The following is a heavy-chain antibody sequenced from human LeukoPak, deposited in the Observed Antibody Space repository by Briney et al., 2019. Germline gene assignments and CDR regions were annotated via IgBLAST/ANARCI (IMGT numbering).Heavy chain of an antibody. CDR3: ATILVVRSVDY. J-gene: IGHJ4*02. CDR1: GFTFIDYY. V-gene: IGHV1-69-2*01. CDR2: VDPEDGET. D-gene: IGHD2-21*01. Sequence: ATVKISCKVSGFTFIDYYMHWVQQAPGKGLEWMGLVDPEDGETIYAEKFQGRVTITADTSTDTAYMELSSLRSEDTAVYYCATILVVRSVDYWGQGTLVTVSS.